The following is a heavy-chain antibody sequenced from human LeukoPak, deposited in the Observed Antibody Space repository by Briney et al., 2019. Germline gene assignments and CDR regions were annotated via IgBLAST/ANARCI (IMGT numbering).Heavy chain of an antibody. D-gene: IGHD4-17*01. V-gene: IGHV3-7*03. J-gene: IGHJ5*02. Sequence: GGSLRISCAASGFTFSTYWMSWVRQAPGKGLEWVANINEDGSEKYYVDSVKGRFTISRDNAKNLLYLQMNSLRAEDTAVYYCARDRGDTFDPWGQGTLVTVSS. CDR3: ARDRGDTFDP. CDR2: INEDGSEK. CDR1: GFTFSTYW.